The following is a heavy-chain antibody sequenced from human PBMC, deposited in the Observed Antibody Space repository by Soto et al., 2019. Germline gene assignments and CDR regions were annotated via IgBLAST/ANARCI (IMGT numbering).Heavy chain of an antibody. CDR1: GFTFSSHV. CDR3: ARSREIIALAGSFDY. J-gene: IGHJ4*02. D-gene: IGHD6-19*01. CDR2: ISTGGGST. Sequence: EVQLLESGGGLVQPGGSLRLSCAASGFTFSSHVTSWVRQAPGKGLEWVSGISTGGGSTDYADSVKGRFTISRDNSKNTLHLQMKSLRAEDTAVYYCARSREIIALAGSFDYWGQGTLVTVSS. V-gene: IGHV3-23*01.